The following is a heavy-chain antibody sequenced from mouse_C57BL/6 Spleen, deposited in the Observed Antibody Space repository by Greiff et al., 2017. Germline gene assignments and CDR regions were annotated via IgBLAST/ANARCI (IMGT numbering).Heavy chain of an antibody. CDR1: GYTFTSYW. CDR2: IDPSDSET. V-gene: IGHV1-52*01. CDR3: ARWSYGSRGLDY. Sequence: QVQLQQPGAELVRPGSSVKLSCKASGYTFTSYWMHWVKQRPIQGLEWIGNIDPSDSETHYNQKFKDKATLTVDKSSSTAYMQLSSLTSEDSAVYYCARWSYGSRGLDYWGQGTTLTVSS. J-gene: IGHJ2*01. D-gene: IGHD1-1*01.